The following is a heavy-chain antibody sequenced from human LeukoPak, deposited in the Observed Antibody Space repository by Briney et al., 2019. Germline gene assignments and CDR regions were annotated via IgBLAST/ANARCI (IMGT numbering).Heavy chain of an antibody. CDR1: GGSISSGSYY. V-gene: IGHV4-61*02. D-gene: IGHD4-11*01. CDR2: IYTSGST. CDR3: ARDHDYPDP. J-gene: IGHJ5*02. Sequence: KTSETLSLXCTVSGGSISSGSYYWSWIRQPAGKGLEWIGRIYTSGSTNYNPCLKSRVTISVDTSKNQFSLKLSSVTAADTAVYYCARDHDYPDPWGQGTLVTVSS.